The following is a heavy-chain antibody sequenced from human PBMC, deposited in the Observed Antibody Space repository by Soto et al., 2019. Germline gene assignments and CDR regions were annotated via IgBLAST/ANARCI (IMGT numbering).Heavy chain of an antibody. V-gene: IGHV1-69*01. Sequence: QVQLVQSGAEVKKPGSSVKVSCKASGGTFSSYSINWVRQAPGQGLEWMGAIIPIFGTANYAQKFQGRVTITADEPTSTAYMELSSLRSEDTAVYYCARDGGRHSGGLDYWGQGTLVTVSS. D-gene: IGHD1-26*01. CDR3: ARDGGRHSGGLDY. J-gene: IGHJ4*02. CDR2: IIPIFGTA. CDR1: GGTFSSYS.